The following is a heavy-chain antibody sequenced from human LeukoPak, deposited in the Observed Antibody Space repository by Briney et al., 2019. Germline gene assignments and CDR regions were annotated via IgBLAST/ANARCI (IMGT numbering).Heavy chain of an antibody. J-gene: IGHJ4*02. CDR2: VDPEDGKT. CDR3: ATSAITTGY. D-gene: IGHD4-11*01. Sequence: ASVKVSCKVSGYMFSGSYMHWVQQVPGKGLEWMGRVDPEDGKTIYAKKFQGRVTMTADTSIDTAYMDLSSLKSEDTAVYYCATSAITTGYWGQGTLVTVSS. V-gene: IGHV1-69-2*01. CDR1: GYMFSGSY.